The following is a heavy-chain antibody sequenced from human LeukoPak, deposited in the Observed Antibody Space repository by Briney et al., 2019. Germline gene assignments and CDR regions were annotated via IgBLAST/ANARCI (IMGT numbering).Heavy chain of an antibody. J-gene: IGHJ4*02. D-gene: IGHD2-15*01. CDR1: GYSFTSYW. Sequence: GEFLKISCKGSGYSFTSYWIGWVRQMPGKGLEWMGIIYPGDSDTRYSPSFQGQVSISADKSISTAYLRWGSLKASDTALYYCAKSLLSAGLIGYWGQGTLVTVSS. V-gene: IGHV5-51*01. CDR3: AKSLLSAGLIGY. CDR2: IYPGDSDT.